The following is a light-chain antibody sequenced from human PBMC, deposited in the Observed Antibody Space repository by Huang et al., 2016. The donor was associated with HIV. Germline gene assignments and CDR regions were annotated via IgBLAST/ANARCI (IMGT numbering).Light chain of an antibody. CDR2: GAS. J-gene: IGKJ2*01. Sequence: VISMTQSPSLLPASTGYSVTIRWRMRQGIDIYLDWYQQKPGKAPELLLYGASTLQSGVPSRFSGSGSGTDFTLTISRLQSEDFATYYCQQYFTFPYTFGQGTKLEIK. V-gene: IGKV1D-8*01. CDR3: QQYFTFPYT. CDR1: QGIDIY.